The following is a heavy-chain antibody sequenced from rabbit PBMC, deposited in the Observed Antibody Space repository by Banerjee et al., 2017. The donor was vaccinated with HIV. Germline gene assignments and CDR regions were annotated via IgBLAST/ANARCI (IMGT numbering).Heavy chain of an antibody. J-gene: IGHJ4*01. D-gene: IGHD6-1*01. CDR2: IYGGSGSKT. CDR1: GFDFSSSYY. Sequence: QEQLVESGGGLVQPEGSLTLTCKVSGFDFSSSYYMCWVRQAPGKGLEWIGCIYGGSGSKTHYASWVKGRFTVSKPSSTTVTLQMTSLTAADTATYFCARGGYGGYASTIFNLWGPGTLVTVS. V-gene: IGHV1S45*01. CDR3: ARGGYGGYASTIFNL.